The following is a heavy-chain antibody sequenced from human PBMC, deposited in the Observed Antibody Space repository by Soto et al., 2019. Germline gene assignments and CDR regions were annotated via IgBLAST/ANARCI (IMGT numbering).Heavy chain of an antibody. CDR1: GGSISSGGYY. D-gene: IGHD3-22*01. Sequence: LSLTCTVSGGSISSGGYYWSWIRQHPGKGLEWIGYIYYSGSTYYNPSLKSRVTISVDTSKNQFSLKLSSVTAADTAVYYCARGGYYDSSGYYYSAWYFDYWGQGTLVT. CDR3: ARGGYYDSSGYYYSAWYFDY. CDR2: IYYSGST. V-gene: IGHV4-31*03. J-gene: IGHJ4*02.